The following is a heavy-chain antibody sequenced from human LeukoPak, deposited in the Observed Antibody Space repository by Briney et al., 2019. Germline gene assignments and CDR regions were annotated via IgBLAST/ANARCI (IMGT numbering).Heavy chain of an antibody. CDR2: ISGSGDST. D-gene: IGHD2-15*01. CDR3: AKAGAVVVVAAKYFDY. Sequence: GGTLRLSCAASGFTFSTYGMSWVRQAPGKGLEWVSAISGSGDSTYYADSVKGRFTISRDNSKNTLYLQMNSLRAEDTAVYYCAKAGAVVVVAAKYFDYWGQGTLVTVSS. V-gene: IGHV3-23*01. CDR1: GFTFSTYG. J-gene: IGHJ4*02.